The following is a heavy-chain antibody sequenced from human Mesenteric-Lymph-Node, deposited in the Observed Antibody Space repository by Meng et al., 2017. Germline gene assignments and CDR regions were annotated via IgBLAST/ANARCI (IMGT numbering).Heavy chain of an antibody. J-gene: IGHJ4*02. V-gene: IGHV1-69*06. CDR3: ATEGPYYYDSSGYENY. CDR1: GGTFSSYA. D-gene: IGHD3-22*01. Sequence: SVKVSCKASGGTFSSYAISWVRQAPGQGLEWMGGIIPIFGTANYAQKFQGRVTITADKSTSTAYMELSSLRSEDTAVYYCATEGPYYYDSSGYENYWGQGTLVTVSS. CDR2: IIPIFGTA.